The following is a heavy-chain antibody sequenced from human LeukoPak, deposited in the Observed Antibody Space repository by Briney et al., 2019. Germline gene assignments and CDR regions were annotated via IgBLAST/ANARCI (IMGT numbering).Heavy chain of an antibody. Sequence: GASVKVSCKASGYTFTSYGISWVRQAPGQGLEWMGWISVNNNNTDNVQKLQDRVTMTTDTSTSTAYMELRSLRSDDTAVYYCARALYHTFDYWGQGTLVTVSS. D-gene: IGHD2-2*01. V-gene: IGHV1-18*01. CDR2: ISVNNNNT. CDR1: GYTFTSYG. CDR3: ARALYHTFDY. J-gene: IGHJ4*02.